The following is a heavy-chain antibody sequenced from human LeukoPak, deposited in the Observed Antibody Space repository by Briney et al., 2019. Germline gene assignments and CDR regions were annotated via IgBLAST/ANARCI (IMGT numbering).Heavy chain of an antibody. CDR2: ISSSSSYI. V-gene: IGHV3-21*01. CDR3: ANYDSRRTSGY. J-gene: IGHJ4*02. Sequence: GGSLRLSCAASGFTFSSYSMDWVRQAPGKGLEWVSSISSSSSYIYYADSVKGRFTISRDNAKNSLYLQMNSLRAEDTAVYYCANYDSRRTSGYWGQGTLVTVSS. D-gene: IGHD3-22*01. CDR1: GFTFSSYS.